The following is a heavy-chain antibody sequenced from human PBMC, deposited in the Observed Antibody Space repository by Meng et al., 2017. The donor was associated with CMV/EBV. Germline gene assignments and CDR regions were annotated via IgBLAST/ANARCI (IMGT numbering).Heavy chain of an antibody. J-gene: IGHJ5*02. D-gene: IGHD6-13*01. CDR3: AHKGRRMAAAGINWFDP. V-gene: IGHV2-5*02. Sequence: QITLKESGPTLVKPPQTLTLTCTLSGFSLSTSGVGVGWIRQPPGKALEWLALIYWDDDKRYSPSLKSRLTITKDTSKNQVVLTMTNMDPVDTATYYCAHKGRRMAAAGINWFDPWGQGTLVTVSS. CDR1: GFSLSTSGVG. CDR2: IYWDDDK.